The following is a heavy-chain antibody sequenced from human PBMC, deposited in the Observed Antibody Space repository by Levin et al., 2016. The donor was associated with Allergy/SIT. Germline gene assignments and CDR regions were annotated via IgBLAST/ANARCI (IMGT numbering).Heavy chain of an antibody. Sequence: GESLKISCAASGFTFSNYAMNWIRQAPGTGLEWVSTISRGGGTRYYADSVKGRFTISRDNSKKTLYVQMNSLGAEDTAVYYCASSHCAGDCDPVFDAFDIWGQGTMVTVSS. CDR2: ISRGGGTR. J-gene: IGHJ3*02. CDR1: GFTFSNYA. V-gene: IGHV3-23*01. D-gene: IGHD2-21*02. CDR3: ASSHCAGDCDPVFDAFDI.